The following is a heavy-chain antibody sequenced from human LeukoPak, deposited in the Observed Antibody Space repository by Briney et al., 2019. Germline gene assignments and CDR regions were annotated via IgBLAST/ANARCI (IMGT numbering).Heavy chain of an antibody. D-gene: IGHD5-12*01. CDR3: ARAYYRGSYYYYGMDV. CDR2: INHSGST. J-gene: IGHJ6*02. CDR1: GGSFSGYY. V-gene: IGHV4-34*01. Sequence: SETLSLTCAVYGGSFSGYYWSWIRQPPGKGLEWIEEINHSGSTNYNPSLKSRVTISVDTSKNQFSLKLSSVTAADTAVYYCARAYYRGSYYYYGMDVWGQGTTVTVSS.